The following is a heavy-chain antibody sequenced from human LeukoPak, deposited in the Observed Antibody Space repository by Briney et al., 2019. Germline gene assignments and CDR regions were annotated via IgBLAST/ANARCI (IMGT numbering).Heavy chain of an antibody. CDR2: INHSGST. CDR1: GGSFSGYY. Sequence: SETLSLTCAVYGGSFSGYYRSWIRQPPGKGLEWIGEINHSGSTNYNPSLKSRVTISADTSRDQFSLKLSSVTAADTAVYYCASRKLGNDYWGQGILVTVTS. J-gene: IGHJ4*02. CDR3: ASRKLGNDY. D-gene: IGHD7-27*01. V-gene: IGHV4-34*01.